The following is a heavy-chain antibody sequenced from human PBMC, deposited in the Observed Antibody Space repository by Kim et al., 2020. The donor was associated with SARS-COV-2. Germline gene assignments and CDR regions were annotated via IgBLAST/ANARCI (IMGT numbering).Heavy chain of an antibody. CDR2: ISWNSGSI. J-gene: IGHJ6*02. CDR3: AKENIASRGTYFYYYGMDV. Sequence: GGSLRLSCAASGFTFGDYAMHWVRQAPGKGLEWVSGISWNSGSIYYADSVKGRFTISRDNAKNSLYLQMNSLRVEDTALYYCAKENIASRGTYFYYYGMDVWGQGTTVTVSS. D-gene: IGHD2-15*01. CDR1: GFTFGDYA. V-gene: IGHV3-9*01.